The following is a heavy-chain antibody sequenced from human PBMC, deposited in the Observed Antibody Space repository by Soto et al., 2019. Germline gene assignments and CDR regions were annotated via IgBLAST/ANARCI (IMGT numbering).Heavy chain of an antibody. CDR2: ISAYNGNT. D-gene: IGHD4-17*01. CDR3: ARHGDYAYYYYYYMDV. V-gene: IGHV1-18*01. J-gene: IGHJ6*03. CDR1: GYTFTSYG. Sequence: ASVKVSCKASGYTFTSYGISWVRQAPGQGLEWMGWISAYNGNTNYAQKLQGRVTMTTDTSTSTPYMELRSLRSDDTAVYYCARHGDYAYYYYYYMDVWGKGTTVTVSS.